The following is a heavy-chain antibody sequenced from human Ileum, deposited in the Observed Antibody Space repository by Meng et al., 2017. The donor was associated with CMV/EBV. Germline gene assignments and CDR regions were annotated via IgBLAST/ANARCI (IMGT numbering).Heavy chain of an antibody. Sequence: SCAGSGFSFSDFYMDRVRQAPGKGLEWIGLIKTRPEDYTTQYAASVKGRFTISRDDSQNSLYLQINHLKIEDTAVYYCARDANGSPDYWGQGTLVTVSS. J-gene: IGHJ4*02. CDR1: GFSFSDFY. CDR3: ARDANGSPDY. CDR2: IKTRPEDYTT. D-gene: IGHD1-26*01. V-gene: IGHV3-72*01.